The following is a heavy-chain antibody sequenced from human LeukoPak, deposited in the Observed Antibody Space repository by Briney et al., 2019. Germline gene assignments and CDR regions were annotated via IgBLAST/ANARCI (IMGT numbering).Heavy chain of an antibody. CDR2: INPNSGGT. CDR3: ARRYYDFWSGEDLGGYYYYMDV. D-gene: IGHD3-3*01. Sequence: ASVTVSCKASGYTFTGYYMHWVRQAPGQGLEWMGWINPNSGGTNYAQKFQDRVTMTRDTSISTAYMELSRLRSDDTAVYYCARRYYDFWSGEDLGGYYYYMDVWGKGTTVTVSS. V-gene: IGHV1-2*02. CDR1: GYTFTGYY. J-gene: IGHJ6*03.